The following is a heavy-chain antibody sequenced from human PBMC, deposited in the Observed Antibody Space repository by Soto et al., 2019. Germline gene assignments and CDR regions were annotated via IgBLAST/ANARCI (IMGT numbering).Heavy chain of an antibody. CDR1: DDSINSDKYY. J-gene: IGHJ6*03. Sequence: KASETLSLTCSVSDDSINSDKYYWGWIRQPPGKGLEWIGSIYYRGNAYYNPSLQTRVTISLDKSKSQFSLKLNSVTAADTAVYYCARRGSSWHYHYHMAVWGKGTTVTVYS. V-gene: IGHV4-39*01. CDR3: ARRGSSWHYHYHMAV. D-gene: IGHD6-13*01. CDR2: IYYRGNA.